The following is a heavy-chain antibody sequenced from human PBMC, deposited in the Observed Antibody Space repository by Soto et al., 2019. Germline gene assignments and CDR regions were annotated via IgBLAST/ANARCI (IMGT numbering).Heavy chain of an antibody. D-gene: IGHD3-10*01. J-gene: IGHJ4*02. CDR2: ISVYNGNT. Sequence: QVQLVQPGAEVKKPGASVKVSCKASGYTFTSYDISWVRQAPGQGLEWMGWISVYNGNTNYAQKLQGRVTMTTDTSTSTAYMELRSLRSDDTAVYYCASGWFGEFVYYFDYWGQGTLVTVSS. V-gene: IGHV1-18*01. CDR3: ASGWFGEFVYYFDY. CDR1: GYTFTSYD.